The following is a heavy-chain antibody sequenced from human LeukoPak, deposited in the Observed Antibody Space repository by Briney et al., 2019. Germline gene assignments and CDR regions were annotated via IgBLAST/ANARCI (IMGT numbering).Heavy chain of an antibody. CDR2: IYHSGST. CDR3: ARGLRDQLTKPRFDP. V-gene: IGHV4-34*01. CDR1: GGSFRGYY. J-gene: IGHJ5*02. D-gene: IGHD2-2*01. Sequence: SETLSLTCAVYGGSFRGYYWSWIRQPPGKGLEWIGEIYHSGSTHYDASLKSRVTISVDTSKNQFSLKLSSVTAADTAVYYCARGLRDQLTKPRFDPWGQGTLVTVSS.